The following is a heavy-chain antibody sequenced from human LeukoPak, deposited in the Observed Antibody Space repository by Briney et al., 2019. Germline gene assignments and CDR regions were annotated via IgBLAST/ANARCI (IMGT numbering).Heavy chain of an antibody. CDR1: GFTFSSYA. J-gene: IGHJ4*02. Sequence: GGSLRLSCAVSGFTFSSYAMHWVRQAPGKGLEWVAVISYDGSNKYYADSVKGRFTISRDNSKNTLYLQMNSLRAEDTAVYYCARGQVAAADNFFDYWGQGTLVTVSS. V-gene: IGHV3-30-3*01. D-gene: IGHD6-13*01. CDR3: ARGQVAAADNFFDY. CDR2: ISYDGSNK.